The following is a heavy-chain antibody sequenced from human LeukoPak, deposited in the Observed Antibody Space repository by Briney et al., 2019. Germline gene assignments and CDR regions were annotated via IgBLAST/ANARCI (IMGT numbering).Heavy chain of an antibody. D-gene: IGHD5-18*01. CDR2: IIPILGIA. CDR1: GGTFSSYA. V-gene: IGHV1-69*04. J-gene: IGHJ6*02. CDR3: ARVIDVDTAMATGYYYGMDV. Sequence: GSSVKVSCKASGGTFSSYAISWVRQAPGQGLEWMGRIIPILGIADYAQKFQGIVTITADKSTSTAYMELSSLRSEDTAVYYCARVIDVDTAMATGYYYGMDVWGQGTTVTVSS.